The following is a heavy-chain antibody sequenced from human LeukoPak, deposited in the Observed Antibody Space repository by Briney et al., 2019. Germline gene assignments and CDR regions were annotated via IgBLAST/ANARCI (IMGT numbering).Heavy chain of an antibody. D-gene: IGHD3-22*01. CDR1: GYTFTGYY. CDR2: INPNSGGT. V-gene: IGHV1-2*04. J-gene: IGHJ4*02. Sequence: ASVQVSCKASGYTFTGYYMHWVRPAPGQGLEWMGWINPNSGGTNYAQEFQGWVTMTRDTSISTAYMELSRLRSDDTAVYYCARRTYYYDSSGYYHYYFDYWGQGTLVTVSS. CDR3: ARRTYYYDSSGYYHYYFDY.